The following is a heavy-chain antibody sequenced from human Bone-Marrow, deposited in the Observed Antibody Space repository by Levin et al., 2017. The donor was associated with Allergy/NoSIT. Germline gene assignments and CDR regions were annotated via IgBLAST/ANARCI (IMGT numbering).Heavy chain of an antibody. D-gene: IGHD3-3*01. Sequence: SETLSLTCTVSGDSITNYYWTWIRQPPGTGLEWIGYVRNSGRVSYNPSLKNRVIISINRSKNQFSLNLTSVTAADTAVYYCARDRVFGEPGWFDPWGQGTLVTVSS. CDR3: ARDRVFGEPGWFDP. CDR1: GDSITNYY. J-gene: IGHJ5*02. V-gene: IGHV4-59*01. CDR2: VRNSGRV.